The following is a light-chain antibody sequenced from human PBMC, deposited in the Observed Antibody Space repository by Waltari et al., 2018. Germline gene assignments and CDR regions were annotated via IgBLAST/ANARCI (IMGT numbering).Light chain of an antibody. CDR3: AAWDDSLSGLVV. CDR2: RNN. CDR1: SSNIGSNY. J-gene: IGLJ2*01. Sequence: QSVLTQPPSASGTPGQRVTISCSGSSSNIGSNYVYWYQQLPGTAPKLLIYRNNRRPSGSPDRFSGSKSGTSASLAISGLRSEDEADYYCAAWDDSLSGLVVFGGGTKLTVL. V-gene: IGLV1-47*01.